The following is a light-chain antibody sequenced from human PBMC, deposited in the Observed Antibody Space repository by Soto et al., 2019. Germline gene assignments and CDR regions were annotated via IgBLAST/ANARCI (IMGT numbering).Light chain of an antibody. J-gene: IGKJ3*01. CDR2: GAS. V-gene: IGKV1-5*03. CDR3: QQYNNCVIT. CDR1: QRISTW. Sequence: DIQMTQSPSTLSASVGDRVTITCRASQRISTWLAWYQQKPGKAPKVLIYGASTLATGVPSRFSGSGSGTDFTLTISSLQPDEFATYYYQQYNNCVITFGPGTKVDI.